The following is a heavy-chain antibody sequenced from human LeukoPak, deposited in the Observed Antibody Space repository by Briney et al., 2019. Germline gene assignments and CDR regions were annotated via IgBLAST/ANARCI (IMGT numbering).Heavy chain of an antibody. CDR2: IWNDGSHK. CDR1: GFSFSTYG. Sequence: GGSLRLSCGASGFSFSTYGMHWVRQAPGKGLEWVAVIWNDGSHKFHADSVKGRFTTSRDNSKNTLYLQMNSLRAEDTAVYYCAKDQSDSLYSWGQGTLVTVSS. CDR3: AKDQSDSLYS. J-gene: IGHJ4*02. D-gene: IGHD2-21*02. V-gene: IGHV3-33*06.